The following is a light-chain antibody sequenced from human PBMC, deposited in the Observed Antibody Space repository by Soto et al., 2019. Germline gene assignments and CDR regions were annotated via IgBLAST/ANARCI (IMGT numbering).Light chain of an antibody. Sequence: QSALTQPASVSGSPGQSITISCTGTSSDIGLHNFVSWHQQHPGKAPKFIIYGVSNRPSGVCNRFSASKSGNTASLTISGLQADDEADYYCSSYTSTFTWVFGGGTKLTVL. J-gene: IGLJ3*02. V-gene: IGLV2-14*01. CDR1: SSDIGLHNF. CDR2: GVS. CDR3: SSYTSTFTWV.